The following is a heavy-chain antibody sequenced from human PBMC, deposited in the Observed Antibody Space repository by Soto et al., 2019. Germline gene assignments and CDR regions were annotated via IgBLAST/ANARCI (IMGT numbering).Heavy chain of an antibody. CDR2: ISSSSSYI. Sequence: GGSLRLSCAASGFTFSSYSMNWVRQAPGKGLEWVSSISSSSSYIYYADSVKGRFTISRDNAKNSLYLQMNSLRAEDTAVYYCARDPQRIGDYSSGWYGVRFDYWGQGTLVTVSS. CDR3: ARDPQRIGDYSSGWYGVRFDY. CDR1: GFTFSSYS. D-gene: IGHD6-19*01. V-gene: IGHV3-21*01. J-gene: IGHJ4*02.